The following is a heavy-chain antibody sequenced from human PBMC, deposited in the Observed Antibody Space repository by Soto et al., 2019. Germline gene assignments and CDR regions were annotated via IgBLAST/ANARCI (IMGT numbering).Heavy chain of an antibody. CDR3: AKDRISGYELYYFDY. CDR1: GFTFSSYA. D-gene: IGHD5-12*01. Sequence: EVQLLESGGGLVQPGGSLRLSCAASGFTFSSYAMSWVRQAPGKGLEWVSAISGSGGSTYYADSVKGRFTISRDNSKNTLYLQMNSLRAEDTAVYYRAKDRISGYELYYFDYWGQGTLVTVSS. V-gene: IGHV3-23*01. J-gene: IGHJ4*02. CDR2: ISGSGGST.